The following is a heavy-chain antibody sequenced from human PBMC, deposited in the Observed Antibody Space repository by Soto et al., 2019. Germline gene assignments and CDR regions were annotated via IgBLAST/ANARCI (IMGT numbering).Heavy chain of an antibody. CDR2: IRSKANSYAT. CDR1: GFTFSGSA. J-gene: IGHJ5*02. Sequence: VGSLRLSCAASGFTFSGSAMHWVRQASGKGLEWVGRIRSKANSYATAYAASVKGRFTISRDDSKNTAYLQMNSLKTEDTAVYYCTRPSAAPVGNWFDPWGQATLVTVSS. CDR3: TRPSAAPVGNWFDP. D-gene: IGHD2-15*01. V-gene: IGHV3-73*01.